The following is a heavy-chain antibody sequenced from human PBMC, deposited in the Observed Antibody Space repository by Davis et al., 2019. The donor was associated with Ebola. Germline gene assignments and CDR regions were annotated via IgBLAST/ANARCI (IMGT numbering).Heavy chain of an antibody. D-gene: IGHD6-19*01. V-gene: IGHV3-21*01. J-gene: IGHJ4*02. CDR1: GFTFSTYS. Sequence: AGSLRLSCAASGFTFSTYSMNWVRQSPGKGLEWVSSINSGSIFIYYADSVKGRFTISRDDAKNSLYLQMNSLSAEDTAVYYCVRDHVGVSGAGDYWGQGTLVTVSS. CDR3: VRDHVGVSGAGDY. CDR2: INSGSIFI.